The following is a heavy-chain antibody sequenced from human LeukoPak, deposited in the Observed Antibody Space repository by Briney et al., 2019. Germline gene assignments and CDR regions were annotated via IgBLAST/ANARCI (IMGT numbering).Heavy chain of an antibody. CDR3: ARQGRGDSGGMGV. CDR1: GGSISNYY. V-gene: IGHV4-59*08. D-gene: IGHD2-21*02. CDR2: IFYSGNT. J-gene: IGHJ6*02. Sequence: SETLSLTCTVSGGSISNYYWNWIRQPPGKGLEWIGYIFYSGNTNYNPSLESRVTISVDTSKNQFSLKLSSVTAADTAVYYCARQGRGDSGGMGVWGQGTTVTVSS.